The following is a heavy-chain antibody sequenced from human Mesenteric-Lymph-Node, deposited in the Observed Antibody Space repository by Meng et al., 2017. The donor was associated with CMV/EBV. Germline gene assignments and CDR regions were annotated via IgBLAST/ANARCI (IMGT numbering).Heavy chain of an antibody. Sequence: ESLKISCTVSGGSISSNYNYWTWIRQPPGQGLEWIGSIHYSGSTDQNASLKSRVTISIDTSRNQFYMEVSSVTAADTAVYYCARDRWHYYDTSGYRNYYYYGMDAWGQGTTVTVSS. CDR1: GGSISSNYNY. V-gene: IGHV4-39*07. J-gene: IGHJ6*02. CDR3: ARDRWHYYDTSGYRNYYYYGMDA. CDR2: IHYSGST. D-gene: IGHD3-22*01.